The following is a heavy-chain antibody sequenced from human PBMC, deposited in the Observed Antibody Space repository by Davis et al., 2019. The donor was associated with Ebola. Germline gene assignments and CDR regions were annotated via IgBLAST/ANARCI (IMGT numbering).Heavy chain of an antibody. Sequence: GESLKISCKGSGYTFSAYWIGWVRQMPGKGLEWMGIIYPTDSDTRYSSSFQGQVTISADKSVGAAYLQWNSLKASDTAIYYCARQRELTAFDIWGQGTVVTVSS. V-gene: IGHV5-51*01. CDR3: ARQRELTAFDI. J-gene: IGHJ3*02. D-gene: IGHD1-1*01. CDR2: IYPTDSDT. CDR1: GYTFSAYW.